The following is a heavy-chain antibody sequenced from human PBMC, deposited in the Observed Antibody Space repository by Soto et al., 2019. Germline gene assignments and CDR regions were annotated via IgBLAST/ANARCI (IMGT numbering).Heavy chain of an antibody. J-gene: IGHJ3*02. CDR2: MSHSGGT. CDR3: ARVERGTATTVVDAFDI. D-gene: IGHD1-1*01. V-gene: IGHV4-61*01. Sequence: SETLSLTCAVYGGFVSSGSYYWSWIRQPPGKGLEWIGEMSHSGGTHFNPSLKSRVTISVDTSKNQFSLRMSSVTAADTALYYCARVERGTATTVVDAFDIWGPGTMVTVSS. CDR1: GGFVSSGSYY.